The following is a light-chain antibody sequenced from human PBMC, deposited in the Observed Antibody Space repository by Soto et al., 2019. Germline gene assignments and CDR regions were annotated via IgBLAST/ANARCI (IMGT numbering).Light chain of an antibody. J-gene: IGKJ1*01. CDR3: QRYNSLWT. V-gene: IGKV1-5*03. CDR1: QSISSW. Sequence: DIQMTQSPSTLSAAVGDRVTITCRASQSISSWLAWYQQKPGKAPTLLIYKASRLESGVPSRFSGSGSGREFTLTISSLQPDDFATYYCQRYNSLWTFGQGTKVEIK. CDR2: KAS.